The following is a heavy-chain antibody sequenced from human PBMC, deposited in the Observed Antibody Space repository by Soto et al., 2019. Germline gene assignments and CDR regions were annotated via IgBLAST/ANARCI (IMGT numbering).Heavy chain of an antibody. CDR2: IGTAGDT. J-gene: IGHJ6*02. D-gene: IGHD2-15*01. CDR3: ARWGWQLSSPFGPENYGMDV. V-gene: IGHV3-13*01. CDR1: GFTFSSYD. Sequence: GGSPRLSCAASGFTFSSYDMHWVRQATGKGLEWVSAIGTAGDTYYPGSVKGRFTISRENAKNSLYLQMNSLRAGDTAVYYCARWGWQLSSPFGPENYGMDVWGQGTTVTVSS.